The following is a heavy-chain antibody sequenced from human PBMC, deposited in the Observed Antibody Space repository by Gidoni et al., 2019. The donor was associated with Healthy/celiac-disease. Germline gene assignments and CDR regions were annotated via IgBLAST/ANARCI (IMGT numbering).Heavy chain of an antibody. CDR3: AKGPWQWLATHHPLRSGMDV. Sequence: QVQLVESGGGVVQPGRSLRLSCAASGFTFSSYGMPWVRQAPGKGLEWVAVISYDGSNKYYADSVKGRFTISRDNSKNTLYLQMNSLRAEDTAVYYCAKGPWQWLATHHPLRSGMDVWGQGTTVTVSS. CDR2: ISYDGSNK. CDR1: GFTFSSYG. D-gene: IGHD6-19*01. J-gene: IGHJ6*02. V-gene: IGHV3-30*18.